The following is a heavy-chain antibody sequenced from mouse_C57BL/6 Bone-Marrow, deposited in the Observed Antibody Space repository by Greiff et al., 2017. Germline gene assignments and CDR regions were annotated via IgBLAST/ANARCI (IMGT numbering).Heavy chain of an antibody. CDR3: ARWGPDYWDYVFDY. Sequence: EVQLQQSVPVLVKPGASVKMSCKASGFTFTDYYMNWVKQSPGKSLEWIGSINPYNGGTSYNQKFTGKATITVDTSSSTAYMELKKLTSENSEVYDCARWGPDYWDYVFDYWGQGTTLTVSS. D-gene: IGHD2-4*01. J-gene: IGHJ2*01. CDR1: GFTFTDYY. V-gene: IGHV1-19*01. CDR2: INPYNGGT.